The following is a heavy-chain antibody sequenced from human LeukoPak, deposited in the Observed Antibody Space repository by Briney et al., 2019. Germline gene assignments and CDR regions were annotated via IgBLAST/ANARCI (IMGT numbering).Heavy chain of an antibody. CDR1: GGSFGGYY. V-gene: IGHV4-34*01. CDR3: ARTPAAAGTPTHDY. D-gene: IGHD6-13*01. Sequence: PSETLSLTCAVYGGSFGGYYWSWIRQPPGKGLEWIGEINHSGSTNYNPSLKSRVTISVDTSKNQFSLKLSSVTAADTAVYYCARTPAAAGTPTHDYWGQGTLVTVSS. J-gene: IGHJ4*02. CDR2: INHSGST.